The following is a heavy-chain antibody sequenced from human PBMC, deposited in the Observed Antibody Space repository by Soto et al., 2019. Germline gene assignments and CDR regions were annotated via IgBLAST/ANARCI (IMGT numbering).Heavy chain of an antibody. CDR3: AAGGGLPRYY. CDR1: GGSISSGGYS. Sequence: QLQLQEAGSGLVKPSQTLSLTCAVSGGSISSGGYSWSWSRQPPGKGLEWIGYIYHSGSTSYNPSLKSRVTISVDRSKNQFSLKLSSVTAADTAVYYCAAGGGLPRYYWGQGTLVTVSS. D-gene: IGHD5-12*01. CDR2: IYHSGST. V-gene: IGHV4-30-2*01. J-gene: IGHJ4*02.